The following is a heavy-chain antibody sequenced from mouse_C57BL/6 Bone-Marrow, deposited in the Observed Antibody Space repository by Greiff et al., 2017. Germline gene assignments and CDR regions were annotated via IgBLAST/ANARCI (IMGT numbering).Heavy chain of an antibody. D-gene: IGHD1-1*01. CDR2: IDPNSGGT. CDR1: GYTFTSYW. CDR3: AGGPYYYGSSSVAY. J-gene: IGHJ3*01. V-gene: IGHV1-72*01. Sequence: VQLQQPGAELVKPGASVKLSCKASGYTFTSYWMHWVKQRPGRGLEWIGRIDPNSGGTKYNEQFKSKATLTVDKPSSPAYMQLSSLTSEDSAVYYCAGGPYYYGSSSVAYWGQGTLVTVSA.